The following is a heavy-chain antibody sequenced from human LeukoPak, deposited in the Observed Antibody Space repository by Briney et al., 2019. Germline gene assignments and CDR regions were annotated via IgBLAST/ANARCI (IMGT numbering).Heavy chain of an antibody. V-gene: IGHV4-39*07. CDR3: ARVKRSGSYSTPFDY. CDR1: GGSISSSSYY. D-gene: IGHD1-26*01. J-gene: IGHJ4*02. Sequence: PSETLSLTCTVSGGSISSSSYYWGWIRQPPGKGLEWIGSIYYSGSTYYNPSLKSRVTISVDTSKNQFSLKLSSVTAADTAVYYCARVKRSGSYSTPFDYWGQGTLVTVSS. CDR2: IYYSGST.